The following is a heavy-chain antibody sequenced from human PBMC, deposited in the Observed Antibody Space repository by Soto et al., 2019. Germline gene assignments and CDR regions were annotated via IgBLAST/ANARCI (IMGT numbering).Heavy chain of an antibody. D-gene: IGHD2-2*01. CDR2: IIPLFGIT. CDR3: ATFYGGDCTTTTCYGDFDY. J-gene: IGHJ4*02. V-gene: IGHV1-69*02. Sequence: QVQLVQSGAEVKKPGSSVKVSCKASGGIFNRYSVSWVRQAPGQGLEWMGRIIPLFGITNYAQKFQGRVMITADKSTNKAYMEVNGLRSEDTALYYCATFYGGDCTTTTCYGDFDYWGQGTLVTVTS. CDR1: GGIFNRYS.